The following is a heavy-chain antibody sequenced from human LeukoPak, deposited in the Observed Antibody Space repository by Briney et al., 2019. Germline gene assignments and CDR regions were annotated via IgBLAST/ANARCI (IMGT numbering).Heavy chain of an antibody. CDR1: GGSFSGYY. D-gene: IGHD2-2*02. V-gene: IGHV4-34*01. CDR2: INHSGST. Sequence: SETLSLTCAVYGGSFSGYYWSWIRQPPGKGLEWIGEINHSGSTNYNPSLKSRVTISVDTSKNQFSLKLSSVTAADTAVYYCAGLYRVAFDIWGQGTMVTVSS. CDR3: AGLYRVAFDI. J-gene: IGHJ3*02.